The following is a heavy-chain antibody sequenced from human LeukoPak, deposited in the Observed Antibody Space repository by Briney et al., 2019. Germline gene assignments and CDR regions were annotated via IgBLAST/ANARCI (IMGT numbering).Heavy chain of an antibody. Sequence: PSETLSLTCTVSSGSISTYYWSWIRQPPGKGLEWIGYIHYSGSTNYSPSLKSRVTISVDTSKNRFSLRLTSLTAADTAVYFCAGGGWSFDAFDFWGQGTMVTVSS. CDR1: SGSISTYY. CDR3: AGGGWSFDAFDF. D-gene: IGHD6-19*01. J-gene: IGHJ3*01. V-gene: IGHV4-59*08. CDR2: IHYSGST.